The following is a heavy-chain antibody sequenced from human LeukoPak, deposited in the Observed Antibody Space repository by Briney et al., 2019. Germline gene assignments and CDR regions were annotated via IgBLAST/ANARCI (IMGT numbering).Heavy chain of an antibody. D-gene: IGHD6-19*01. V-gene: IGHV1-18*01. CDR2: INAYNGNT. CDR1: GYTFTSYG. J-gene: IGHJ4*02. Sequence: ASVKVSCKASGYTFTSYGISLVPQAPGQGLEWMGWINAYNGNTNYAQKLQGRVTITTDTYTRPAYMELRSLRSDDTAVYYCARERVADSGGGFDYWGQGTLVTVSS. CDR3: ARERVADSGGGFDY.